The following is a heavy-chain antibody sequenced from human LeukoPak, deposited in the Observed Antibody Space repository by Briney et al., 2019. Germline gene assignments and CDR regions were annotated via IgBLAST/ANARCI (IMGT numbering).Heavy chain of an antibody. J-gene: IGHJ4*02. CDR2: ISGSGGST. CDR1: GFTFSSYA. Sequence: GGSLRLSCAASGFTFSSYAMSWVRQAPGKGLEWVSAISGSGGSTYYADSVKGRFTISRDNSKNTLYLQMNSLRAEDTAVYYCATNSSSRGGFDYWGQGTLVTGSS. D-gene: IGHD6-6*01. V-gene: IGHV3-23*01. CDR3: ATNSSSRGGFDY.